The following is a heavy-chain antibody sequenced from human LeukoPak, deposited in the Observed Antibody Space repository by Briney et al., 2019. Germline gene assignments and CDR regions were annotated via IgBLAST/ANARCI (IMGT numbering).Heavy chain of an antibody. Sequence: GGSLRLSCAASGLTFSSYGMHWVRQAPGKGLEWVAVIWYDGSNKYYADSVKGRFTISRDNSKNTLYLQMNSLRAEDTAVYYCAREGGDYGSFDYWGRGTLVTVSS. J-gene: IGHJ4*02. CDR1: GLTFSSYG. D-gene: IGHD3-10*01. CDR3: AREGGDYGSFDY. CDR2: IWYDGSNK. V-gene: IGHV3-33*01.